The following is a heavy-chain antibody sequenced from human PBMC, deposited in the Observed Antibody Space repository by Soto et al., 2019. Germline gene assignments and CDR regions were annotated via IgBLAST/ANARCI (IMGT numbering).Heavy chain of an antibody. D-gene: IGHD3-10*01. CDR3: ATSFGSGYRAFDY. CDR1: GDTFNFYT. Sequence: QVQLVQSGAEVKKPGSSLRVSCKASGDTFNFYTINWVRQAPGLGLEWLGRIIPYLSVSNYAQKFQGRVTITADKXTNTAYMEVRSLSSEDTAMYYCATSFGSGYRAFDYWGQGALVTVSS. CDR2: IIPYLSVS. J-gene: IGHJ4*02. V-gene: IGHV1-69*02.